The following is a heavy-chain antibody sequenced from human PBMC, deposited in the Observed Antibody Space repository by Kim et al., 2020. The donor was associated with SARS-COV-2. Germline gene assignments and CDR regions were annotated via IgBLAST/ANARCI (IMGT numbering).Heavy chain of an antibody. V-gene: IGHV7-4-1*02. CDR2: INTDSGNP. Sequence: ASVKVSCRASGYTFTKYSINWVRQAPGQGLEWMGWINTDSGNPTYAQGFTGRFVFSLDTSVSTAYLQISSLRAEDTAVYYCVRGPRYYGWGQGTLVTLSS. CDR1: GYTFTKYS. D-gene: IGHD3-10*01. J-gene: IGHJ4*02. CDR3: VRGPRYYG.